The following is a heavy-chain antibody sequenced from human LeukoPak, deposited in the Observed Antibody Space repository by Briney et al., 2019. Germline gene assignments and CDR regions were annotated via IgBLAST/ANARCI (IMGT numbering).Heavy chain of an antibody. CDR2: IYHSGRT. V-gene: IGHV4-4*02. CDR3: ARDALGYYTNTGYPLLYYFDS. D-gene: IGHD3-9*01. Sequence: SETLSLTCAVSGPSVNTSTWWSWVRQPPGKGLEWIGEIYHSGRTLYNPSLKSRVTVSLDKPKNQFSLKLTSVSAADTAVYYCARDALGYYTNTGYPLLYYFDSWGPGTLVTVSS. J-gene: IGHJ4*02. CDR1: GPSVNTSTW.